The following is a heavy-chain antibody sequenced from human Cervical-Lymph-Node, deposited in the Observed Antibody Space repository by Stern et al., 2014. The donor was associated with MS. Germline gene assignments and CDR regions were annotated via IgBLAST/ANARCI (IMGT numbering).Heavy chain of an antibody. J-gene: IGHJ6*02. CDR3: ARDEIGQTTTHYYYYGMDV. CDR2: IIPIFGAA. V-gene: IGHV1-69*12. Sequence: QDQLVQSGAEVKKPGSSVKVSCKASGGTFSRQAISWVRQAPGQGLEWLGGIIPIFGAAHYAQKLQGRVTITADDSTTTVYMELRSLRSEDTAVYYCARDEIGQTTTHYYYYGMDVWGQGTTVTVSS. CDR1: GGTFSRQA. D-gene: IGHD1-1*01.